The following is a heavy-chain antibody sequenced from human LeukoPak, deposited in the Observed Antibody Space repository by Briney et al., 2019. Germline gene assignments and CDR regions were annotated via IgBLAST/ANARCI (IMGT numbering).Heavy chain of an antibody. V-gene: IGHV1-18*01. J-gene: IGHJ3*02. CDR2: ISAYNGNT. Sequence: ASVKVSCKASGYTFTCYGISWVRQAPGQGLEWMGWISAYNGNTNYAQKLQGRVTMTTDTSTSTAYMELRSLRSDDTAVYYCARVASGWYEDAFDIWGQGTMVTVSS. D-gene: IGHD6-19*01. CDR3: ARVASGWYEDAFDI. CDR1: GYTFTCYG.